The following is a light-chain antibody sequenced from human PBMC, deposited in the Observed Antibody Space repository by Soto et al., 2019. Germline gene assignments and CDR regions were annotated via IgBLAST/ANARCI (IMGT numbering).Light chain of an antibody. J-gene: IGKJ1*01. CDR3: QESYSVPGT. CDR1: QNINNY. CDR2: GAS. Sequence: DIELTQSPPSLAASVGDRVTITCRASQNINNYLIWYQQKPGKAPQLLIYGASILQSGVPSRFSGSASGTDFTRTIGSLQPEAFATYYCQESYSVPGTFGQGTKVEI. V-gene: IGKV1-39*01.